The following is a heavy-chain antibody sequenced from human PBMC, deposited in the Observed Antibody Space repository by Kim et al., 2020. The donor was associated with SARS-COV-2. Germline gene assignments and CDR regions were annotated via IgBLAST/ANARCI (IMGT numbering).Heavy chain of an antibody. CDR1: GYTFTSYY. Sequence: ASVKVSCKASGYTFTSYYMHWVRQPPGQGLEWMGIINPSGGSTSYAQKFQGRVTMTRDTSTSTVYMELSSLRSEDTAVYYCARGGSSGYYAHQAYYYYYYGMDVWGQGTTVTVSS. J-gene: IGHJ6*02. CDR3: ARGGSSGYYAHQAYYYYYYGMDV. V-gene: IGHV1-46*01. D-gene: IGHD3-22*01. CDR2: INPSGGST.